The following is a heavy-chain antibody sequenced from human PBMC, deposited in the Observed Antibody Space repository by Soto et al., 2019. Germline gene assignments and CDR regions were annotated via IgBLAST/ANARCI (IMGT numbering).Heavy chain of an antibody. J-gene: IGHJ4*02. CDR1: GFTVSSNY. CDR2: IYSGGST. CDR3: ARDHGYDSSGYYYELDY. D-gene: IGHD3-22*01. Sequence: GSLRLSGAASGFTVSSNYMSWVRQAPGKGLEWVSVIYSGGSTYYADSVKGRFTISRDNSKNTLYLQMNSLRAEDTAVYYCARDHGYDSSGYYYELDYWGQGTLVTVSS. V-gene: IGHV3-53*01.